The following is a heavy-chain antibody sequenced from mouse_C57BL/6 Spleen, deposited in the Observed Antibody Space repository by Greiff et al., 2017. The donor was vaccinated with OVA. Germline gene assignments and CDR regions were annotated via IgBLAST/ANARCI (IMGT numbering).Heavy chain of an antibody. CDR3: ARHRDYENYAMDY. CDR1: GFTFSSYG. Sequence: EVKLVESGGDLVKPGGSLKLSCAASGFTFSSYGMSWVRQTPDKRLEWVATISSGGSYTYYPDSVKGRFTIYRDNAKNTLYLQMSSLKSENTALYYCARHRDYENYAMDYWGQGTSVTVSS. J-gene: IGHJ4*01. D-gene: IGHD2-4*01. V-gene: IGHV5-6*02. CDR2: ISSGGSYT.